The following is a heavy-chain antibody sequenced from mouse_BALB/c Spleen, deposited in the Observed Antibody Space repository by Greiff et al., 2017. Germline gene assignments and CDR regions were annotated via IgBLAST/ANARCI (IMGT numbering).Heavy chain of an antibody. CDR3: ANPPYYYGSSYQDWYFDV. J-gene: IGHJ1*01. CDR1: GFTFSSYG. Sequence: EVQLQQSGGGLVQPGGSLKLSCAASGFTFSSYGMSWVRQTPDKRLELVATINSNGGSTYYPDSVKGRFTISRDNAKNTLYLQMSSLKSEDTAMYYCANPPYYYGSSYQDWYFDVWGAGTTVTVSS. CDR2: INSNGGST. V-gene: IGHV5-6-3*01. D-gene: IGHD1-1*01.